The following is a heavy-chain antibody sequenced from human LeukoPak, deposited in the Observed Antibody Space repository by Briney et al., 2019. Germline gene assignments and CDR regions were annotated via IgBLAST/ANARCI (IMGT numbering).Heavy chain of an antibody. CDR2: IYYIGST. J-gene: IGHJ3*02. D-gene: IGHD3-9*01. CDR3: ARQGAVRYFDWTPIDAFDI. V-gene: IGHV4-59*08. Sequence: SETLSLTCTVSGGSISSYYWSWIRQPPGKGLEWIGYIYYIGSTNYNPSLKSRVTISVDTSKNQFSLKLSSVTAADTAVYYCARQGAVRYFDWTPIDAFDIWGQGTMVTVSS. CDR1: GGSISSYY.